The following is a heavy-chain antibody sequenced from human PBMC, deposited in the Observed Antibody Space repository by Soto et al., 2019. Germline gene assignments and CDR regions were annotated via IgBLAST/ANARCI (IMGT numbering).Heavy chain of an antibody. CDR3: ARDGSGRNYYYYYGMDV. J-gene: IGHJ6*02. V-gene: IGHV1-2*04. CDR2: INPNSGGT. CDR1: GYTFTGYY. Sequence: QVQLVQSGAEVKKPGASVKVSCKASGYTFTGYYMHWVRQAPGQGLEWMGWINPNSGGTNYAQKVQGWVTMTRDTSISTAYMELSRLRSDDTAGYYCARDGSGRNYYYYYGMDVWGQGTTVTVSS. D-gene: IGHD3-10*01.